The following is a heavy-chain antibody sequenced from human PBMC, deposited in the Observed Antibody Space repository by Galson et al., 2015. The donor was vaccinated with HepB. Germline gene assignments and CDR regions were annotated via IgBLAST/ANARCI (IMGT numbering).Heavy chain of an antibody. V-gene: IGHV1-69*04. Sequence: SVKVSCKASGGTFSSYAISWVRQAPGQGLEWMGRIIPILGIANYAQKFQGRVTITADKSTSTAYMELSSLRSEDTAVYYCARERDIVATRWDEDYGMDVWGQGTTVTVSS. CDR2: IIPILGIA. CDR3: ARERDIVATRWDEDYGMDV. D-gene: IGHD5-12*01. J-gene: IGHJ6*02. CDR1: GGTFSSYA.